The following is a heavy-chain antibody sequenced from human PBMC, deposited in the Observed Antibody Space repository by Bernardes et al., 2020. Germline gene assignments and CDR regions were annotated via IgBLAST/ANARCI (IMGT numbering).Heavy chain of an antibody. CDR2: ISGSGGST. D-gene: IGHD2-15*01. V-gene: IGHV3-23*01. CDR3: AKAPPVVVAATGRDYFDY. Sequence: VGSLRLSCAASGFTFSSYAMSWVRQAPGKGLEWVSAISGSGGSTYYADSVKGRFTISRDNSKNTLYLQMNSLRAEDTAVYYCAKAPPVVVAATGRDYFDYWGQGTLVTVSS. CDR1: GFTFSSYA. J-gene: IGHJ4*02.